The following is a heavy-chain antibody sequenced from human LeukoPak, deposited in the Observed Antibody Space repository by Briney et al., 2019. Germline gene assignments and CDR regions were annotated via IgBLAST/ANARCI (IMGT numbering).Heavy chain of an antibody. Sequence: GGSLRLSCAASGFTVSSNYMSWVRQAPGKGLEWVSVIYSGGSTYYADSVKGRFTISRDNSKNTLYLQMNSLRAEDTAVYYCARERGNWNDALYYWGQGTLVTVSS. CDR1: GFTVSSNY. CDR2: IYSGGST. V-gene: IGHV3-53*01. J-gene: IGHJ4*02. CDR3: ARERGNWNDALYY. D-gene: IGHD1-1*01.